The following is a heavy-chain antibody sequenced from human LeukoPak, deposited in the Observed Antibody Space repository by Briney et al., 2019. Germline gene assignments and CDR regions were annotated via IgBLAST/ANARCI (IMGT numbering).Heavy chain of an antibody. J-gene: IGHJ4*02. D-gene: IGHD3-10*01. Sequence: GGSLRLSCAASGFTFSTYWMNWVRQAPGKGLEWVSAISGSGGSTYYADSVKGRFTISRDNSKNTLYLQMNSLRAEDTAVYYCAKGQFGSWLDYWGQGTLVTVSS. V-gene: IGHV3-23*01. CDR1: GFTFSTYW. CDR2: ISGSGGST. CDR3: AKGQFGSWLDY.